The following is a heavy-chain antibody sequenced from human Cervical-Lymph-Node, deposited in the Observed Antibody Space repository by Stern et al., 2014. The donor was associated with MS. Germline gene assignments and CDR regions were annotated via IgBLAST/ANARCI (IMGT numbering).Heavy chain of an antibody. D-gene: IGHD5-18*01. Sequence: QLQLQESGPGLVRPSQTLSLTCTVSGGSISSGSDYWSWIRQPVGKGLEWIGRIHPSGSALYTPPPKSPATISTDTSMNQFSLELNSATAADTAIYYCASGYRIFDYWGQGILVTVSS. V-gene: IGHV4-61*02. CDR3: ASGYRIFDY. J-gene: IGHJ4*02. CDR1: GGSISSGSDY. CDR2: IHPSGSA.